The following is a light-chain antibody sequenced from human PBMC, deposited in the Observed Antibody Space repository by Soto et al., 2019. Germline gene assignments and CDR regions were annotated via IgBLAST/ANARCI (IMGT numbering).Light chain of an antibody. Sequence: QSVLTQPASVSGSPGQSITISCTGTSSDVGGYKFVSWYQHHPGKAPKLLIYEVSNRPSGVSNRFSGSKSGNTASLTISGLQAEDEAHYYCNSYTSSSTRVFGGGTKLTVL. CDR3: NSYTSSSTRV. CDR2: EVS. J-gene: IGLJ2*01. CDR1: SSDVGGYKF. V-gene: IGLV2-14*01.